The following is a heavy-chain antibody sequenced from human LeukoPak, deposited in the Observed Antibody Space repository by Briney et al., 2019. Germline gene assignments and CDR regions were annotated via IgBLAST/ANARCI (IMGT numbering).Heavy chain of an antibody. CDR2: INHSGST. V-gene: IGHV4-34*01. CDR3: ASSSYCGGDCYLYYFDY. J-gene: IGHJ4*02. CDR1: GGSFSGYY. Sequence: SETLSLTCAVYGGSFSGYYWSWIRQPPGKGLEWIGEINHSGSTNYNPSLKSRVTISVDTSKNQFSLKLSSVTAADTAVYYCASSSYCGGDCYLYYFDYWGQGTLVTVSS. D-gene: IGHD2-21*02.